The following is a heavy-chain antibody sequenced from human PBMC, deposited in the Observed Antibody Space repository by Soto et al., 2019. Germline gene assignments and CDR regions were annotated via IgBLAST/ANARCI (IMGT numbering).Heavy chain of an antibody. V-gene: IGHV1-69*01. CDR2: IIPIVGTA. CDR3: ARSPDFWRGPNDQVDYYGRDV. Sequence: QVQLVQSGAEVKKPGSSVKVSCKSSGGTFSSYAISWVRQAPGQGLEWMGWIIPIVGTANYAQKFQGRVTITADESTSTAYRELSSRRSEDTAVYYSARSPDFWRGPNDQVDYYGRDVWGEGYTFTVAS. J-gene: IGHJ6*01. CDR1: GGTFSSYA. D-gene: IGHD3-3*01.